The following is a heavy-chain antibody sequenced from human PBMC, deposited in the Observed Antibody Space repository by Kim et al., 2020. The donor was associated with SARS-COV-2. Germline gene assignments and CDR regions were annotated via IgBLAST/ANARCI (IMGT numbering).Heavy chain of an antibody. CDR1: GFIFSSYG. CDR3: AKVETVGWYGGVYSYAMDV. Sequence: GGSLRLSCAASGFIFSSYGMHWVRQAPGKGLEWVAVIWNDGSNKYYADSVKGRFTISRDNFKNTLYLQMDSLRAEDTAVYYCAKVETVGWYGGVYSYAMDVWGQGTTVTVSS. V-gene: IGHV3-33*06. D-gene: IGHD6-19*01. CDR2: IWNDGSNK. J-gene: IGHJ6*01.